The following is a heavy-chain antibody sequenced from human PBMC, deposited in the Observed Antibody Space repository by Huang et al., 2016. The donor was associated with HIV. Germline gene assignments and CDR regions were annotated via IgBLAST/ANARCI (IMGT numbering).Heavy chain of an antibody. D-gene: IGHD1-26*01. Sequence: EVQLVQSGPEVKKPGESLKISCMVSGYSFTNYWIGWVHQSPGKGLEWIAIIHPGDADAAYNPSFRGQVTISADKSINTAHLQWDSLKTSDSAIYYCARRGFNTGSSPDSWGQGTLVTVSS. CDR2: IHPGDADA. J-gene: IGHJ4*02. CDR1: GYSFTNYW. CDR3: ARRGFNTGSSPDS. V-gene: IGHV5-51*07.